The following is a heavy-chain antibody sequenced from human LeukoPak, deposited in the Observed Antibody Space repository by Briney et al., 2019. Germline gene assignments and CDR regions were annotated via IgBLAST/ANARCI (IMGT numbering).Heavy chain of an antibody. CDR3: ARDRAKSIVVVPAGY. Sequence: ASVKVSCKASGCTFTSYGIIWVRQAPGQGLEWMGWISAYNGNTNYAQKLQGRVTMTTDTSTSTAYMELRSLRSDDTAVYYCARDRAKSIVVVPAGYWGQGTLVTVSS. V-gene: IGHV1-18*01. CDR2: ISAYNGNT. J-gene: IGHJ4*02. CDR1: GCTFTSYG. D-gene: IGHD2-2*01.